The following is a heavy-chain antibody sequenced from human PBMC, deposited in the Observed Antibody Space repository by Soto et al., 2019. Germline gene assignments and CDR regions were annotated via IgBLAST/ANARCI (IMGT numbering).Heavy chain of an antibody. CDR1: GYSFTSYW. J-gene: IGHJ5*02. CDR2: IDPSDSYT. D-gene: IGHD3-10*01. Sequence: LGESLKISCKGSGYSFTSYWISWVRQMPGKGLEWMGRIDPSDSYTNYSPSFQGHVTISADKSISTAYLQWSSLKASDTAMYYCARNVYGSGSYYWFDPWGQGTLVTVSS. CDR3: ARNVYGSGSYYWFDP. V-gene: IGHV5-10-1*01.